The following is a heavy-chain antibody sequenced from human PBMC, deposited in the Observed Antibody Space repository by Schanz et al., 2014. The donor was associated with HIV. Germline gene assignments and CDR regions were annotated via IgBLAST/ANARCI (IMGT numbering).Heavy chain of an antibody. J-gene: IGHJ4*02. V-gene: IGHV3-23*04. CDR2: VSGSGGHT. CDR1: GFTFSSYA. Sequence: VQLVESGGGVVQPGRSLRLSCAASGFTFSSYAMIWVRQAPGKGLEWVSTVSGSGGHTYYADSIKGRFTISRDNANNSVYLQMNSLRGEDTAVYYCVRETSSGVDYFDYWGQGTLVTVS. D-gene: IGHD3-10*01. CDR3: VRETSSGVDYFDY.